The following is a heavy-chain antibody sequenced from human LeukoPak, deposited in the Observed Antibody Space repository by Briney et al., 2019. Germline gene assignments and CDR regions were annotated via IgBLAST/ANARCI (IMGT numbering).Heavy chain of an antibody. CDR1: GYTLTNLS. CDR2: LDPEAGET. Sequence: GASVKVSCKVSGYTLTNLSMHWVRQTPGSGPEWMGGLDPEAGETVYAQKFQGRVTMTDDTSTDTAYMELSSLRSEDTAVYYCAADSRRSSGWFLPDRFDIWGQGTKVTVSS. D-gene: IGHD6-19*01. V-gene: IGHV1-24*01. CDR3: AADSRRSSGWFLPDRFDI. J-gene: IGHJ3*02.